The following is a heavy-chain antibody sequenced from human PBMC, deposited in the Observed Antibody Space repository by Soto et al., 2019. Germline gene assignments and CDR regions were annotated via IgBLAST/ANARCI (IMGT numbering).Heavy chain of an antibody. Sequence: GGSLRLSCAASGFTFSTFEMNWVRQAPGKGLEWVSKIGSSGSTIWYADSVKGRFTISRDNAKNSLYLQMNSLRGDDTAVYYCARATYTSSYHFDSWGQGTLVTVSS. CDR2: IGSSGSTI. V-gene: IGHV3-48*03. CDR1: GFTFSTFE. J-gene: IGHJ4*02. CDR3: ARATYTSSYHFDS. D-gene: IGHD6-6*01.